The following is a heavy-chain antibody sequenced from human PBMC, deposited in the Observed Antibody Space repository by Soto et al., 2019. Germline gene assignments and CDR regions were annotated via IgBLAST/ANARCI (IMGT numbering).Heavy chain of an antibody. V-gene: IGHV4-4*07. CDR2: IYPSGST. CDR3: ARGAYYYDSSGYYGDAFAI. CDR1: GGSISRYC. J-gene: IGHJ3*02. D-gene: IGHD3-22*01. Sequence: SETLSLTCTVSGGSISRYCWRGIRQPSGKGLEWIGRIYPSGSTNYSPSLKSRVAMSVDTSKNQFSLKLSSVTAADTAVYYCARGAYYYDSSGYYGDAFAIWARGTMVPVSS.